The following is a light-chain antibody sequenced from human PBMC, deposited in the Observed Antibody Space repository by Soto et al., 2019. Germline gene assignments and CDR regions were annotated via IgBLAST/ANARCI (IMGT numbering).Light chain of an antibody. Sequence: QSVLTQPPSVSGAPGQRVTISCTGSSSNIGAGYDVHWYQQHPGTAPKLLIYVNSNRPSGVPDRFSGSKSGTSASLAITGLQAEDEADYYCQSYDSSLSAVVFGGGTKVTVL. V-gene: IGLV1-40*01. J-gene: IGLJ2*01. CDR1: SSNIGAGYD. CDR3: QSYDSSLSAVV. CDR2: VNS.